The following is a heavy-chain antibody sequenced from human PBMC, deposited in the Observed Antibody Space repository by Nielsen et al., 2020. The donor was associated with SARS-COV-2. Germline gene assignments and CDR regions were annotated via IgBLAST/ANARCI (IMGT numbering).Heavy chain of an antibody. D-gene: IGHD1-26*01. CDR2: IYYSGST. J-gene: IGHJ4*02. V-gene: IGHV4-39*01. CDR1: GGSISSSSYY. CDR3: ATLSYSGSYYY. Sequence: SETLSLTCTVSGGSISSSSYYWGWIRQPPGKGLEWIGSIYYSGSTYYNPSLKSRVTISVDTSKNQFSLKLSSVTAADTAVYYCATLSYSGSYYYWGQGTLVTVSS.